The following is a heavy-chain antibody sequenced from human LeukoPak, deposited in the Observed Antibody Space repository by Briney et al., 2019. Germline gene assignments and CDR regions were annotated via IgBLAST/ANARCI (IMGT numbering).Heavy chain of an antibody. J-gene: IGHJ4*02. CDR2: ISSDGRNK. CDR3: AKINYDFWSAFDY. CDR1: GFTFSIYG. D-gene: IGHD3-3*01. V-gene: IGHV3-30*18. Sequence: GGSLRLSCAASGFTFSIYGMHWFRQAPGKGLEWVAVISSDGRNKYYADAVKGRFTISRDNSKNTLFLQVNSLRADDTAVYYCAKINYDFWSAFDYWGQGTLVTVSS.